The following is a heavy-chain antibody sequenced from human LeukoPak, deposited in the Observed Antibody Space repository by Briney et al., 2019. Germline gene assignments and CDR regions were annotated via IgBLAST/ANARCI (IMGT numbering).Heavy chain of an antibody. CDR2: MNPNSGNT. D-gene: IGHD3-10*01. V-gene: IGHV1-8*01. CDR3: ARRYRSLSAMVRGVIKY. J-gene: IGHJ4*02. Sequence: ASVKVSCKASGYTFTSYDINWVRQATGQGLEWMGWMNPNSGNTGYAQKFQGRVTMTRNTSISTAYMELSSLGSEDTAVYYCARRYRSLSAMVRGVIKYWGQGTLVTVSS. CDR1: GYTFTSYD.